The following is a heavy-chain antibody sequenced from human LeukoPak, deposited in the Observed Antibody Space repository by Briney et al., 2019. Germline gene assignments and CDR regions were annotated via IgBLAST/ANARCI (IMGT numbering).Heavy chain of an antibody. CDR2: INAGNGNT. D-gene: IGHD3-10*01. V-gene: IGHV1-3*01. J-gene: IGHJ4*02. CDR3: AREWRDGAGSYYS. Sequence: GASVKVCCQASGHNFTRYAIHWVRQAPGQRLEWMGWINAGNGNTKYTPKFQGRVTISRDTSASTAYMELSSLRSEDTAVYYCAREWRDGAGSYYSWGQGTLVTVSS. CDR1: GHNFTRYA.